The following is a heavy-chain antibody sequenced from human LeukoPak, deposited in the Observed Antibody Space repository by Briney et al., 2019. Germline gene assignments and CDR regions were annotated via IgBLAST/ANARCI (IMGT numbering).Heavy chain of an antibody. CDR2: INHSGST. Sequence: SETLSLTCAVYGGSFSGYYWSWIRQPPGKGLEWIGEINHSGSTNYNPSLKSRVTISVDTSKNQFSLKLSSVTAADTAVYYCARGSRRWLQLRSYVSWGRGTLVTVSS. V-gene: IGHV4-34*01. CDR3: ARGSRRWLQLRSYVS. J-gene: IGHJ5*02. CDR1: GGSFSGYY. D-gene: IGHD5-24*01.